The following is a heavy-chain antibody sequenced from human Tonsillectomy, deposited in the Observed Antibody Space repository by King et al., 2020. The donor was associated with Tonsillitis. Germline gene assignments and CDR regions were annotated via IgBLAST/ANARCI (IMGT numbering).Heavy chain of an antibody. CDR1: GFSFSSYS. CDR2: ISGSGSFT. V-gene: IGHV3-21*01. D-gene: IGHD3-22*01. J-gene: IGHJ4*02. CDR3: AREIIGITMIVVVPLDY. Sequence: VKLVESGGGLMKPGGSLRLSCGASGFSFSSYSMNWVRQAPGKGLEWVSSISGSGSFTYYADSVKGRFTISRDNANNSLFLHMNSLRPDDTAVYYCAREIIGITMIVVVPLDYWGQGALVTVSS.